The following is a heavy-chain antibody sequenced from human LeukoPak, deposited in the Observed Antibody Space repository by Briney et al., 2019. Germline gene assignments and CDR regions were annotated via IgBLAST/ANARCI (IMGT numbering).Heavy chain of an antibody. CDR3: ARPSSDGSYYY. Sequence: SGTLSLTCTVPVGSISSSSYYWGWIRQPPGKGLEWIGSIYYSGSTYYNPSLKSRVTISVDTSKNQFSLKLTSVTPADTAVYFCARPSSDGSYYYWGQGTLVTVSS. J-gene: IGHJ4*02. V-gene: IGHV4-39*01. D-gene: IGHD1-26*01. CDR2: IYYSGST. CDR1: VGSISSSSYY.